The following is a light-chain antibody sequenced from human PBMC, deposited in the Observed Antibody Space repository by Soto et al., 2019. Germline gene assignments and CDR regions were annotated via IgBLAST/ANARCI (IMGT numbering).Light chain of an antibody. J-gene: IGKJ5*01. CDR3: QQGSKWSREVT. Sequence: EMVLTQSPAPLSLSPGARATLSCRASQSASSYLAWYQQKPGQAPRLLIYDASNRATGISGRFSVRGSGTDFTHTISILEPEDFSVYYSQQGSKWSREVTFGHGTRLEI. V-gene: IGKV3-11*01. CDR1: QSASSY. CDR2: DAS.